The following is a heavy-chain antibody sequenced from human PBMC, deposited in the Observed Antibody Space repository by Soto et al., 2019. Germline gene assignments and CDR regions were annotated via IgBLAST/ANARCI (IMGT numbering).Heavy chain of an antibody. J-gene: IGHJ6*02. CDR3: ARDSSSSGYYYGMDV. Sequence: QVHLVQSGAEVKKPGASVKVSCKASNETLTTYGISWVRQAPGQGLEWMGWVSGYSGHSSSAQEFQDRVIMTTDTSTNTAYMELGSLTSDDSAVYFCARDSSSSGYYYGMDVWGQGTTVTVSS. D-gene: IGHD6-6*01. V-gene: IGHV1-18*01. CDR1: NETLTTYG. CDR2: VSGYSGHS.